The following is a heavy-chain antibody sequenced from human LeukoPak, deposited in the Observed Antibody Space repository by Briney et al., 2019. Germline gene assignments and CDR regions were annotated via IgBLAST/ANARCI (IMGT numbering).Heavy chain of an antibody. CDR2: ANPNNGVP. J-gene: IGHJ5*02. D-gene: IGHD2-2*01. CDR3: AREVGYSSSYYGRFDP. V-gene: IGHV1-2*06. CDR1: GYTFTGYY. Sequence: ASVKVSCKASGYTFTGYYMHWVRQAPGQGLEWMGRANPNNGVPNYAQKFQGRVTMTRDTAISTFYMELNSLRSDDTAVYFCAREVGYSSSYYGRFDPWGQGTLVIVSS.